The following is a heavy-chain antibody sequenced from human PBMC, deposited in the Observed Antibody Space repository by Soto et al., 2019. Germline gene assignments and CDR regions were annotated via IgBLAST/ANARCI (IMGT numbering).Heavy chain of an antibody. CDR3: ARDPIAAAGICWFDP. D-gene: IGHD6-13*01. V-gene: IGHV1-18*04. CDR1: GYTFTSYG. J-gene: IGHJ5*02. CDR2: ISAYNGNT. Sequence: ASVKVSCKGSGYTFTSYGISWVRQAPGQGLEWMGWISAYNGNTNYAQKLQGRVTMTTDTSTSTAYMELRSLRSDDTAVYYCARDPIAAAGICWFDPWGQGTLVTVSS.